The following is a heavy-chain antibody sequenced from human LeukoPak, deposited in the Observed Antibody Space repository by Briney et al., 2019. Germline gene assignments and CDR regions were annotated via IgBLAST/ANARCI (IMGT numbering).Heavy chain of an antibody. D-gene: IGHD3-10*01. Sequence: ASVKVSCKASGYTFTSYDINWVRQATGQGLEWMGWMNPNSGNTGYAQKFQGRVTMTRNTSISTAYMELSSLRSEDTAVYYCARGSSTFGELFYYYYYMDVWGKGTTVTISS. J-gene: IGHJ6*03. CDR2: MNPNSGNT. CDR3: ARGSSTFGELFYYYYYMDV. CDR1: GYTFTSYD. V-gene: IGHV1-8*01.